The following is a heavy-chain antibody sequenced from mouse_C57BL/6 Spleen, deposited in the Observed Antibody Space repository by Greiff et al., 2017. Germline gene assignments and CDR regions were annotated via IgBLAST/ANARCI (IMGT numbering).Heavy chain of an antibody. J-gene: IGHJ1*03. CDR1: GYTFTDYY. V-gene: IGHV1-19*01. Sequence: EVQLQQSGPVLVKPGASVKMSCKASGYTFTDYYMNWVKQSHGKSLEWIGVINPYNGGTSYNQKFKGKATLTVDKSSSTAYMELNSLTSEDSAVYYCARASFITTVVAGYFDVWGTGTTVTVSS. D-gene: IGHD1-1*01. CDR3: ARASFITTVVAGYFDV. CDR2: INPYNGGT.